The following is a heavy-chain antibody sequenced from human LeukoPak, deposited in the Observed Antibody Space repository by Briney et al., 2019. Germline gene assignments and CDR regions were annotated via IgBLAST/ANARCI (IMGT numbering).Heavy chain of an antibody. Sequence: PGGSLRLSCTASGFTFSTYSMNWVRQAPGRGLEWVSYISGSSSSSDGGAIQYADSVKGRFTISRDNDKNSLYLQMNSLRDEDTAVYYCASPRSWYGGGGDFDYWGQGTLVTVSS. V-gene: IGHV3-48*02. CDR3: ASPRSWYGGGGDFDY. J-gene: IGHJ4*02. D-gene: IGHD1-26*01. CDR2: ISGSSSSSDGGAI. CDR1: GFTFSTYS.